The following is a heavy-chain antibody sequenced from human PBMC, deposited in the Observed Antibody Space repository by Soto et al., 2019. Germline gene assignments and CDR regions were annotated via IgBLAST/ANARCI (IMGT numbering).Heavy chain of an antibody. Sequence: QVQLVQSGAEVKKPGSSVKVSCKASGGTFSSYTISWVRQDPGQGLEWMGRIIPILGIANYAQKFQGRVTITADKSTSTAYMELSSLRSEDTAVYYCARVVEGSGSYWPAFDYWGQGTLVTVSS. V-gene: IGHV1-69*02. CDR3: ARVVEGSGSYWPAFDY. CDR2: IIPILGIA. D-gene: IGHD3-10*01. CDR1: GGTFSSYT. J-gene: IGHJ4*02.